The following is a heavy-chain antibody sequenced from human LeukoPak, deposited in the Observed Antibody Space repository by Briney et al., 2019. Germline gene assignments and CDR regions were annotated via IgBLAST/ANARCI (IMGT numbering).Heavy chain of an antibody. J-gene: IGHJ4*02. Sequence: SETLSLTCTVSGGSISSFSYYWGWVRQPPGKGLEWIGGISYSGSTYYNPSLKSRGTLSVDTSKNQSSLRLNSVTAADTAVYYCARRYYGSLSYPAYFDYWGQGTLVTVSS. CDR1: GGSISSFSYY. CDR3: ARRYYGSLSYPAYFDY. D-gene: IGHD3-10*01. V-gene: IGHV4-39*01. CDR2: ISYSGST.